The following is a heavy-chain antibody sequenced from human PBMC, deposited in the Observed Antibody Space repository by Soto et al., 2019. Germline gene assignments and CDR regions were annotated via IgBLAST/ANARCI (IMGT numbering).Heavy chain of an antibody. CDR3: ARDRHGMDV. CDR1: GFSFSDYD. V-gene: IGHV3-13*01. Sequence: DVQLVESGGTLVQPGGSQRLSCAASGFSFSDYDMHWVRQATGKGLEWVSGIGIAGDTYYSGSVKGRFTISRENAKNSLYLQMNSLRAGDTAVYYCARDRHGMDVWGQGTTVTVSS. J-gene: IGHJ6*02. CDR2: IGIAGDT.